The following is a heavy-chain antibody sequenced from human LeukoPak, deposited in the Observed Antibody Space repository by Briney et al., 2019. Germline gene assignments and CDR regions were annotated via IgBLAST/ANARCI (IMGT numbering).Heavy chain of an antibody. CDR3: ARDRDVRSSGWYYFDY. J-gene: IGHJ4*02. CDR1: GYTFTSYG. V-gene: IGHV1-69*05. Sequence: GASVKVSCKASGYTFTSYGISWVRQAPGQGLEWMGGIIPIFGTANYAQKFQGRVTITTDESTSTAYMELSSLRSEDTAVYYCARDRDVRSSGWYYFDYWGQGTLVTVSS. CDR2: IIPIFGTA. D-gene: IGHD6-19*01.